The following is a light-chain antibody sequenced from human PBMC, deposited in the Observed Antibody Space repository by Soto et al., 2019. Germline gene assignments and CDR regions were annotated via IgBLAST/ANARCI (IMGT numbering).Light chain of an antibody. V-gene: IGKV1-5*01. Sequence: DIQMTQSPSTLSASIGDRVTITCRASQSISGWLAWYQQKPGKAPKLLIYDASNLESGVPSRFSGSGSGTEFTLTISSLQPDDFATYYCQQYNCYSSFTFGQGTNLEIK. J-gene: IGKJ2*01. CDR2: DAS. CDR3: QQYNCYSSFT. CDR1: QSISGW.